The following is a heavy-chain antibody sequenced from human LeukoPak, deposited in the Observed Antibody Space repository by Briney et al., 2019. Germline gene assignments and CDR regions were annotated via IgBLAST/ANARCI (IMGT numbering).Heavy chain of an antibody. V-gene: IGHV4-39*07. CDR1: SGSISTSNYY. CDR3: ARETSQKGAHYMDV. J-gene: IGHJ6*03. CDR2: IFYSGST. Sequence: SETLSLTCTVSSGSISTSNYYWGWVRQPPGKALEWIGNIFYSGSTYYSPSLKSRLTISVDTSKNQFSLKLTSVTAADTAVYYCARETSQKGAHYMDVWGKGTTVTISS. D-gene: IGHD3-16*01.